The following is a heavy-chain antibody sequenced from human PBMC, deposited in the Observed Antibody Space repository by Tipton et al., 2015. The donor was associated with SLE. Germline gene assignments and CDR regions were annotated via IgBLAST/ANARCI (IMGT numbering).Heavy chain of an antibody. V-gene: IGHV4-4*07. CDR2: IYTSGST. Sequence: TLSLTCTVSGGSISGYYWSWIRQPAGKGLEWIGRIYTSGSTNYNPSLKSRVTMSVDTSKNQFSLKLSSVTAADTAVYYCAREWELLPRGYGMDVWGQGTTVTVSS. J-gene: IGHJ6*02. CDR1: GGSISGYY. D-gene: IGHD1-26*01. CDR3: AREWELLPRGYGMDV.